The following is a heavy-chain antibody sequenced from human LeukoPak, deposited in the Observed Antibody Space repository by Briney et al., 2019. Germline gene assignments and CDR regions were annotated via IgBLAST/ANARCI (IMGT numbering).Heavy chain of an antibody. CDR1: GGSITSGGNY. Sequence: KASETLSLTCTVSGGSITSGGNYWGWIRQPPGKGLEWIGSFFYNERTCYNPSLESRVTIAVDTSKNQLSLKVNSVTAADTAVYYWARHERSGGSEWSDDASDIWGRGTMVTVSS. CDR2: FFYNERT. D-gene: IGHD1-1*01. V-gene: IGHV4-39*01. CDR3: ARHERSGGSEWSDDASDI. J-gene: IGHJ3*02.